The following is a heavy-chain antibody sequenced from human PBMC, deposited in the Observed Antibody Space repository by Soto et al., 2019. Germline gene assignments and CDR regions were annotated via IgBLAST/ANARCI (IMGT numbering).Heavy chain of an antibody. J-gene: IGHJ4*02. D-gene: IGHD2-2*01. CDR1: GFTVGISY. CDR2: IYSGGER. Sequence: EVKLVESGGSLVQPGGSLRLSCAASGFTVGISYMSWVRQVPGRGLEWVSIIYSGGERYYAASVQGRFTISRDTSENTSYIQKTSLRAEDTAVYYCAKREYCPSTTCFDFWGQGTLVTVSS. CDR3: AKREYCPSTTCFDF. V-gene: IGHV3-66*01.